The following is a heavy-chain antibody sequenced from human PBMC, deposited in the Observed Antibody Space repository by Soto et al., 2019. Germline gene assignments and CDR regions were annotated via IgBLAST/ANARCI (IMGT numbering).Heavy chain of an antibody. CDR1: GFTFSSYA. J-gene: IGHJ3*02. D-gene: IGHD6-19*01. CDR2: ISGSGGST. CDR3: ANSPGIAVATDGDAFDI. Sequence: GESLKISCAASGFTFSSYAMSWVRQAPGKGLEWVSAISGSGGSTYYADSVKGRFTISRDNSKNTLYLQMNSLRAEDTAVYYCANSPGIAVATDGDAFDIWGQGTMVTVSS. V-gene: IGHV3-23*01.